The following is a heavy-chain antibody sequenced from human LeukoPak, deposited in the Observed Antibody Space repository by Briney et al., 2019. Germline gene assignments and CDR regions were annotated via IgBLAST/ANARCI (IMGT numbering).Heavy chain of an antibody. Sequence: PSETLSLTCTVSGGSISSYYWSWIRQPPGKGLEWIGYIYYSGSTNYNPSLKSRVTISVDTSKNQFSLKLSSVTAADTAVYYCARACSGGSCYPGRHYYYYMDVWGKGTTVTISS. CDR3: ARACSGGSCYPGRHYYYYMDV. V-gene: IGHV4-59*01. CDR1: GGSISSYY. J-gene: IGHJ6*03. D-gene: IGHD2-15*01. CDR2: IYYSGST.